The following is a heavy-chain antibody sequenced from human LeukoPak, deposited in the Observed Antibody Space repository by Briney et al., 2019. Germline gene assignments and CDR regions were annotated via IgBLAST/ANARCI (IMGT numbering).Heavy chain of an antibody. V-gene: IGHV3-9*01. CDR2: ISWNSDGI. Sequence: GGSLRLSCAASGFNFETYAFHWVGQAPGKGLEWVSGISWNSDGIAYADSVKGRFTISRDNANNSLSLQMNSLRAEDTALYCCGRSAVYDARRYALQSWGAGTLVSVS. CDR1: GFNFETYA. CDR3: GRSAVYDARRYALQS. D-gene: IGHD5/OR15-5a*01. J-gene: IGHJ3*02.